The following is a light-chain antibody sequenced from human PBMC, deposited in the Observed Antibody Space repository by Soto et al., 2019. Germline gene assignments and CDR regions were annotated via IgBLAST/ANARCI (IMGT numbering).Light chain of an antibody. Sequence: EVVLTQSPGTLSLSPGERATLSCRASQSLSTNLAWYQQNPGQAPRLLIYDASSRATGIPDRFSGSGSGTDFTLTISRLEPEDFAVYYCQHCCDSPPITFRPGTKV. V-gene: IGKV3-20*01. CDR1: QSLSTN. J-gene: IGKJ3*01. CDR2: DAS. CDR3: QHCCDSPPIT.